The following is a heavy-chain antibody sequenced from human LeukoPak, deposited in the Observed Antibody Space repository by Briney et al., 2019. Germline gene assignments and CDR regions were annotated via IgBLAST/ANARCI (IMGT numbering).Heavy chain of an antibody. D-gene: IGHD3-22*01. Sequence: SVKVSCKASGGTFSSYAISWVRQAPGQGLEWMGRIIPILGIANYAQKFQGRVTITADKSTSTAYMELSSPRSEDTAVYYCASPRFSSGYYYSIPRNDAFDIWGQGTMVTVSS. CDR2: IIPILGIA. J-gene: IGHJ3*02. CDR1: GGTFSSYA. CDR3: ASPRFSSGYYYSIPRNDAFDI. V-gene: IGHV1-69*04.